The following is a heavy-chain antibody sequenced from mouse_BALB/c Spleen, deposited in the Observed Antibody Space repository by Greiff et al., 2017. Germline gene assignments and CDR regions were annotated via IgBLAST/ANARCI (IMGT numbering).Heavy chain of an antibody. Sequence: EVQLQQSGAELVRPGALVKLSCKASGFNIKDYYMHWVKQRPEQGLEWIGWIDPENGNTIYDPKFQGKASITADTSSNTAYLQLSSLTSEDTAVYYCAFYYYGSSHYYAMDYWGQGTSVTVSS. J-gene: IGHJ4*01. V-gene: IGHV14-1*02. CDR2: IDPENGNT. CDR1: GFNIKDYY. D-gene: IGHD1-1*01. CDR3: AFYYYGSSHYYAMDY.